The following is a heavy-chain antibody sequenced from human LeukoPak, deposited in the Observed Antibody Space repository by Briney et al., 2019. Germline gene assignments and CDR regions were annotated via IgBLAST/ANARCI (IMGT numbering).Heavy chain of an antibody. V-gene: IGHV3-23*01. CDR3: AKSLRYFDFYGMDV. CDR1: GFTFNNYA. J-gene: IGHJ6*04. CDR2: IDARGDDT. D-gene: IGHD3-9*01. Sequence: GGSLRLSCAASGFTFNNYAMTWVRQAPGKGLEWVSAIDARGDDTYDADFVRGRFTASRDNVKNMVHLQMNSLRAEDSAFYYCAKSLRYFDFYGMDVWGRGTAVTVSA.